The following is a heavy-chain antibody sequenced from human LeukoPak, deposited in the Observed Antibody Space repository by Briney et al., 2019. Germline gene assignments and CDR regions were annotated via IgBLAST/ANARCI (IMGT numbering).Heavy chain of an antibody. V-gene: IGHV5-51*01. D-gene: IGHD1-26*01. CDR3: ARTGGIVGAHFDY. Sequence: GESLKISCKGSGYSFTSYWIAWVRQMPGKGLEWMGIIYHGDSDTRYSPSFQGQVTISADKSISTAYLQWSSLKASDTAMYYCARTGGIVGAHFDYWGQGTLVTVSS. J-gene: IGHJ4*02. CDR1: GYSFTSYW. CDR2: IYHGDSDT.